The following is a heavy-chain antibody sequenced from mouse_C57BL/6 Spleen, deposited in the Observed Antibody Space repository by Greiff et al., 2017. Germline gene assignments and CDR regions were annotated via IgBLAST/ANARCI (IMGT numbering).Heavy chain of an antibody. CDR3: AREDYYGSSPLFAY. Sequence: VQLQQPGAELVKPGASVKMSCKASGYTFTSSWITWVKQRPGPGLEWIGDIYPGSGSTNYNEKFKSKTTLTVDTSSSTAYMQLSSLTSEDSAVYYCAREDYYGSSPLFAYWGQGTLVTVSA. CDR2: IYPGSGST. J-gene: IGHJ3*01. D-gene: IGHD1-1*01. CDR1: GYTFTSSW. V-gene: IGHV1-55*01.